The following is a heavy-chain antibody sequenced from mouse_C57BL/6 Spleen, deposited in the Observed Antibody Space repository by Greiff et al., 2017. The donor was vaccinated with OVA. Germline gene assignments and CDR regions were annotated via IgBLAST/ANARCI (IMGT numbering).Heavy chain of an antibody. CDR2: INPNNGGT. CDR1: GYTFTDYY. J-gene: IGHJ4*01. CDR3: ARSSGYVNAMDY. D-gene: IGHD3-1*01. V-gene: IGHV1-26*01. Sequence: VQLQQSGPELVKPGASVKISCKASGYTFTDYYMNWVKQSHGKSLEWIGDINPNNGGTSYNQKFKGKATLTVDKSSSTAYMELRSLTSEDSAVYYCARSSGYVNAMDYWGQGTSVTVSS.